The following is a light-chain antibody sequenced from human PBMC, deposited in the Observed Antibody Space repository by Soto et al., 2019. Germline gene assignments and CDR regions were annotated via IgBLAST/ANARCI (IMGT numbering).Light chain of an antibody. CDR1: SNDVGAYNF. J-gene: IGLJ2*01. Sequence: QSALTQPRSVSGSPGQSVTISCTGTSNDVGAYNFVSWYQQHPGKAPRLMIFDVSRRPSGVPDRFSASKSANTASLTISGLQEEDEAGYYCCSSAGSSVIFGGGTKVTVL. CDR3: CSSAGSSVI. V-gene: IGLV2-11*01. CDR2: DVS.